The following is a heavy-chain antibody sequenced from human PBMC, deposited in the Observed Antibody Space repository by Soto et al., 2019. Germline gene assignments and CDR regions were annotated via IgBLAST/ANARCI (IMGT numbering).Heavy chain of an antibody. CDR2: ISYDGSNK. D-gene: IGHD6-13*01. CDR3: AKDSSIAAAGTGVEHFDY. J-gene: IGHJ4*02. V-gene: IGHV3-30*18. CDR1: GFTFSSYG. Sequence: GGSLRLSCAASGFTFSSYGMHWVRQAPGKGLEWVAVISYDGSNKYYADSVKGRFTISRDNSKNTLYLQMNSLRAEDTAVYYCAKDSSIAAAGTGVEHFDYWGQGTLVTVSS.